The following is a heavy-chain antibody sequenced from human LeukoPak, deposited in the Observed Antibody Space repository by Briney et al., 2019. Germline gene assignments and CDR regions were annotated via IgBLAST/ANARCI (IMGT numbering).Heavy chain of an antibody. V-gene: IGHV3-23*01. J-gene: IGHJ4*02. CDR1: GFTFSSYA. CDR2: ISGSGGST. D-gene: IGHD3-3*01. Sequence: GGSLRLSCVASGFTFSSYAMNWVRQAPGKGLEWVSGISGSGGSTNYADSVKGRFTISRDNSKNTLYLQMNSLRAEDTAVYYCARDHGIFGVVISTGFDYWGQGTLVTVSS. CDR3: ARDHGIFGVVISTGFDY.